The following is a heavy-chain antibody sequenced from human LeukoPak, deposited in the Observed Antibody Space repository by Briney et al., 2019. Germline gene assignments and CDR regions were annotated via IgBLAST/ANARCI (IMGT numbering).Heavy chain of an antibody. CDR1: GYSFTSYW. Sequence: GESLKISCKGSGYSFTSYWIAWVRQMPGKGLEWVGIIYPGDSDTIYSPSFQGQVTIPADKSIRTAYLQWSGLKASDTAIYYCARPLDFYGSGSQFGVYFDYWGQGTLVTVSS. CDR3: ARPLDFYGSGSQFGVYFDY. J-gene: IGHJ4*02. D-gene: IGHD3-10*01. CDR2: IYPGDSDT. V-gene: IGHV5-51*01.